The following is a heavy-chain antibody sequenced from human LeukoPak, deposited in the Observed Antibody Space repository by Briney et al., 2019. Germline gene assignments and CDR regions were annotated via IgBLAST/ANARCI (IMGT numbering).Heavy chain of an antibody. D-gene: IGHD3-3*01. CDR2: IYYSEST. CDR3: ARLVEAPRAFDS. Sequence: SETLSLTCTVSSGSISSGDSYWRWIRQPPGKGLERIGYIYYSESTYYNPTLKSRVTRSVDTSKNQFSLNRNSVTSADAAVYYCARLVEAPRAFDSGGQGFLVTVS. V-gene: IGHV4-30-4*01. J-gene: IGHJ4*02. CDR1: SGSISSGDSY.